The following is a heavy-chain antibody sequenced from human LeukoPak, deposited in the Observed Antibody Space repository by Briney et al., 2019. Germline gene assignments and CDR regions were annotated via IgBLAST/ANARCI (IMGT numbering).Heavy chain of an antibody. D-gene: IGHD3-3*01. CDR1: RLTFSRYW. V-gene: IGHV3-74*01. J-gene: IGHJ6*02. CDR2: IYSGGSSK. Sequence: GGSLRLSCAASRLTFSRYWMHWVRQAPGKGLAWVSRIYSGGSSKDYADSVKGRFTSSRDNAKTTLYLQMNSRRADDTAVYYCARGYYDFWSGYYYYYYGMDVWGQGTTVTVSS. CDR3: ARGYYDFWSGYYYYYYGMDV.